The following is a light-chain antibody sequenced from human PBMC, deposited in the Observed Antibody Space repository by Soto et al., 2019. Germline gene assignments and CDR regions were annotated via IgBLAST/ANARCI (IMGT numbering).Light chain of an antibody. V-gene: IGKV3-15*01. CDR1: QSVSSN. CDR3: QQYDNWPLT. Sequence: EIVMTQSPGTLSVSPGERATLSCRASQSVSSNLAWYQQKSGQTPRLLIYGASTRATDIPARFSGSGSGTEFTLTISSLQSEDFAVYYCQQYDNWPLTFVGGTKVEI. J-gene: IGKJ4*01. CDR2: GAS.